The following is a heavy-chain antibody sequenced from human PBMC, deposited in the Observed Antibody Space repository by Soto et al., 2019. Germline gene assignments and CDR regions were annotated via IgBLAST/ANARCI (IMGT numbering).Heavy chain of an antibody. CDR1: GFTFSSYA. J-gene: IGHJ3*02. V-gene: IGHV3-23*01. CDR2: ISGSGGST. D-gene: IGHD6-6*01. Sequence: EVQLLESGGGLVQPGGSLRLSCAASGFTFSSYAMSWVRQAPGKGLEWVSAISGSGGSTYYADSVKGQFTISRDNSKNTLYLQMNSLRAEDTAVYYWAKEGRMASRLKYDAFDIWGQGTMVTVSS. CDR3: AKEGRMASRLKYDAFDI.